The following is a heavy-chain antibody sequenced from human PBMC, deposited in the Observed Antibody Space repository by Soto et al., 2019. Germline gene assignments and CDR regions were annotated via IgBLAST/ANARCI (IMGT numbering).Heavy chain of an antibody. V-gene: IGHV4-34*01. Sequence: QVRLQQWGAGLLKPSETLSLTCAVYGASFSDSYWNWIRQPPGKGLEWIGEINHSGSTIYNTSLESXXTXSXXTSSMQFTLTMRSATAADTAVYYCAREVPSRYFELWGRGTPVTVSS. D-gene: IGHD1-1*01. CDR1: GASFSDSY. J-gene: IGHJ2*01. CDR2: INHSGST. CDR3: AREVPSRYFEL.